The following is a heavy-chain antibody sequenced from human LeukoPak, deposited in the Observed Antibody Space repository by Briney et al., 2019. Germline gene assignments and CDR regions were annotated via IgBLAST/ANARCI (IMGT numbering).Heavy chain of an antibody. V-gene: IGHV4-39*07. CDR3: ARGHARLRYFDWLLEGSWFDP. CDR1: GGSISSSSYY. CDR2: INHSGST. D-gene: IGHD3-9*01. Sequence: SETLSLTCTVSGGSISSSSYYWSWIRQPPGKGLEWIGEINHSGSTNYNPSLKSRVTISVDTSKNQFSLKLSSVTAADTAVYYCARGHARLRYFDWLLEGSWFDPWGQGTLVTVSS. J-gene: IGHJ5*02.